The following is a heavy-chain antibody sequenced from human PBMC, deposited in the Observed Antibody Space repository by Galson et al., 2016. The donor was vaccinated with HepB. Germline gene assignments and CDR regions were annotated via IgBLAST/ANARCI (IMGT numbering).Heavy chain of an antibody. Sequence: SLRLSCAASGFTFDDYAMHWVRQALGKGLEWVSSITWDSSGIASADSVEGRFSISRDNANNSLYLQMNSLRAEDTALYYCAKDSGGYYDSRGYFDYWGQGTLVTVSS. CDR3: AKDSGGYYDSRGYFDY. D-gene: IGHD3-22*01. V-gene: IGHV3-9*01. CDR2: ITWDSSGI. J-gene: IGHJ4*02. CDR1: GFTFDDYA.